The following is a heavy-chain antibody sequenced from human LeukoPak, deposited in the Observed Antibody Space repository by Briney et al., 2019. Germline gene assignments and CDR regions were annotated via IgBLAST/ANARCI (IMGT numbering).Heavy chain of an antibody. CDR2: ITGSGKNT. J-gene: IGHJ4*02. Sequence: GGSLRLSCAASGFIFSSYSMSWVRQAPGKGLEWVSVITGSGKNTYYAGSVKGRFTISKDNSKNTVYLQMNDLRVDDTAVYYCAKDRSPYGSGSYSDYWGQGTLVTVSS. V-gene: IGHV3-23*01. D-gene: IGHD3-10*01. CDR1: GFIFSSYS. CDR3: AKDRSPYGSGSYSDY.